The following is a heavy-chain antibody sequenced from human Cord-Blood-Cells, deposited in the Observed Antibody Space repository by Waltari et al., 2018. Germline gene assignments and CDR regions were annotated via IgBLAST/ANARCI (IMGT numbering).Heavy chain of an antibody. CDR1: GGSFSGYY. CDR2: INHSGSH. Sequence: QVQLQQWGAGLLKPSETLSLTCAVYGGSFSGYYWSWLRQPPGKGLEWIGEINHSGSHNHNPSLKSRVNISIDTSKNEFSLKLSSVAAADTAVYYCARGYGGNSGPDGWTYDWFDPWGQGTLVTVSS. V-gene: IGHV4-34*01. D-gene: IGHD4-17*01. CDR3: ARGYGGNSGPDGWTYDWFDP. J-gene: IGHJ5*02.